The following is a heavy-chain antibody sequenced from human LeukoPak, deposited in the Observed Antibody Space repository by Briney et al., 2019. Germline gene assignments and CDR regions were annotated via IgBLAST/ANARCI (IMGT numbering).Heavy chain of an antibody. Sequence: GGSLRLSCAASGNYWMHWVRQAPGKGLEWVSGISSSGSGGNTYYADSVKGRFTISRDSSKNTLFLHMNTLRAEDTAIYYCARNNDFWSGYYTFDPWGQGTLVTVSS. D-gene: IGHD3-3*01. CDR1: GNYW. CDR2: ISSSGSGGNT. CDR3: ARNNDFWSGYYTFDP. J-gene: IGHJ5*02. V-gene: IGHV3-23*01.